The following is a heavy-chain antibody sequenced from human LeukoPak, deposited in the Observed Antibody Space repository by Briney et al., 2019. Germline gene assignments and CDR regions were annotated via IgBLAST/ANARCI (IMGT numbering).Heavy chain of an antibody. CDR1: GYTFTDYY. V-gene: IGHV1-18*04. Sequence: ASVKVSCKASGYTFTDYYIHWVRQAPGQGLEWMGWISAYNGNTNYAQKLQGRVTMTTDTSTSTAYMELRSLRSDDTAVYYCARDQSGWDDYWGQGTLVTVSS. CDR3: ARDQSGWDDY. J-gene: IGHJ4*02. CDR2: ISAYNGNT. D-gene: IGHD6-19*01.